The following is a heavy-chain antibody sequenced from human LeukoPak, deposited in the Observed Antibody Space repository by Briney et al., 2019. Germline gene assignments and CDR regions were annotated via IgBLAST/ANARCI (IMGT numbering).Heavy chain of an antibody. CDR2: IYTSGST. D-gene: IGHD4-17*01. CDR3: ARGGDYRDY. J-gene: IGHJ4*02. V-gene: IGHV4-61*02. Sequence: NPSQTLSLTCTVSGGSISSGSYYWSWIRQPAGKGLEWIGRIYTSGSTNYNPSLKSRVTISVDTSKNQFSLKLSSVTAADTAVYYCARGGDYRDYWGQGTLVTVSS. CDR1: GGSISSGSYY.